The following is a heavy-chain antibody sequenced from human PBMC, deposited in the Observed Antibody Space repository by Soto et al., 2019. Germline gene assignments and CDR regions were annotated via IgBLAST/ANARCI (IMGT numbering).Heavy chain of an antibody. Sequence: ASVKVSCKASGGTFGSYAISWVRQAPGQGLEWMGGIIPIFGTANYAQKFQGRVTITADESTSTAYMELSSLRSEDTAVYYCAGISPMVRNWFDPWGQGTLVTVSS. CDR2: IIPIFGTA. J-gene: IGHJ5*02. CDR3: AGISPMVRNWFDP. D-gene: IGHD3-10*01. CDR1: GGTFGSYA. V-gene: IGHV1-69*13.